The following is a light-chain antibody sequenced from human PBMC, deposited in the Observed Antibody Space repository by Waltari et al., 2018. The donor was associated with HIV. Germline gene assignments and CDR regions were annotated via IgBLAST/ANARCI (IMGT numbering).Light chain of an antibody. Sequence: QSALTQPPSASGSPGQSVTISCTGTNSDLGGYNYVSWYQQHPGKAPQLVISEVTKRPSGVPGRFSGSKSGTTASLTVSGLQAEDEADYYCSSYANKNGFYVVFGGGTRLTVL. CDR1: NSDLGGYNY. V-gene: IGLV2-8*01. J-gene: IGLJ2*01. CDR2: EVT. CDR3: SSYANKNGFYVV.